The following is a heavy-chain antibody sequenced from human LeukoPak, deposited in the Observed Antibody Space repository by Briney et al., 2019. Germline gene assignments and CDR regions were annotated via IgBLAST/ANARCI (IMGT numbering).Heavy chain of an antibody. V-gene: IGHV3-23*01. CDR3: AKDPGYSGRNRKLIFDY. Sequence: GGSLRLSCVASGFTFSTYAMSWVRQAPGKGLEWVSTFSGVDDNTYYADSVKGRFTISRDNSKNTLYLQMNSLRAEDTAVYYCAKDPGYSGRNRKLIFDYWGQGTLVTVSS. CDR1: GFTFSTYA. CDR2: FSGVDDNT. J-gene: IGHJ4*02. D-gene: IGHD1-26*01.